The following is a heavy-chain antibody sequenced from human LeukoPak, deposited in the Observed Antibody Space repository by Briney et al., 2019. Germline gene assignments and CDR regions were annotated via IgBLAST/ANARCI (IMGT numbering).Heavy chain of an antibody. Sequence: PGGSLRLSCAASGFTFSTYWMSWVRQAPGKGLEWVANIKEDGSEINYADSVRGRFTISRDNAKNSLYLQMNSLRAEDTAVYYCARGYTCGYWGQGTLVIVSP. D-gene: IGHD5-18*01. CDR3: ARGYTCGY. CDR2: IKEDGSEI. CDR1: GFTFSTYW. J-gene: IGHJ4*02. V-gene: IGHV3-7*04.